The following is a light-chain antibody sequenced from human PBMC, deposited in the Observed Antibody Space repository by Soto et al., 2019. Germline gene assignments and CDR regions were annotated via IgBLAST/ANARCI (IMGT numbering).Light chain of an antibody. V-gene: IGLV2-23*01. J-gene: IGLJ3*02. CDR3: CSTRV. CDR2: EGS. CDR1: SSDVGSYNL. Sequence: QSALTQPASVSGSPGQSITISCTGTSSDVGSYNLVSWYQQHPGKAPKLMIYEGSKRPSGVSNRFSGSKSGNTASLTISGLQAEDEADYYCCSTRVFGGGTQLTVL.